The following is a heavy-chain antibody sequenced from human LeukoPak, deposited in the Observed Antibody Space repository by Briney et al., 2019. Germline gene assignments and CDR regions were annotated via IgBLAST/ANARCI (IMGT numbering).Heavy chain of an antibody. D-gene: IGHD4-23*01. J-gene: IGHJ1*01. CDR1: GFTFSNAW. Sequence: GGSLRLSCAASGFTFSNAWMNWVRQAPGKGLEWVGRIKSKTDGGTTDYAAPVKGRFTISRDDSKNTLYLRMNSLKTEDTAVYYCTTRATVVKKYFQHWGQGTLVTVSS. CDR3: TTRATVVKKYFQH. CDR2: IKSKTDGGTT. V-gene: IGHV3-15*07.